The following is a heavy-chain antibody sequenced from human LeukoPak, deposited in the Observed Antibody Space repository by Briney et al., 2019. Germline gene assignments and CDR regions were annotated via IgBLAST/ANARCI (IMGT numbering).Heavy chain of an antibody. J-gene: IGHJ4*02. D-gene: IGHD3-16*01. Sequence: GASVKVSCKASGGTFSSYAISWVRQAPRQGLEWMGRIIPIFGTANYAQKFQGRVTITTDESTSTAYMELSSLRSEDTAVYYCALWGLGESFDYWGQGTLVTVSS. CDR1: GGTFSSYA. CDR2: IIPIFGTA. V-gene: IGHV1-69*05. CDR3: ALWGLGESFDY.